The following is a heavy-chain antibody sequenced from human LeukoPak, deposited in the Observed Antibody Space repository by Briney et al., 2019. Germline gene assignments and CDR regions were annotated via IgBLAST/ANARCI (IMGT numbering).Heavy chain of an antibody. Sequence: ASVTVSCKASGYTFTSYDINWVRQATGQGLEWKGWMNPNSGNTGYAQKFQGRVTVARNTSINTAYMELSSLRSEDTAVYYCAKDGALLRWPVYYFDYWGQGTLVTVSS. D-gene: IGHD4-23*01. J-gene: IGHJ4*02. CDR3: AKDGALLRWPVYYFDY. CDR2: MNPNSGNT. CDR1: GYTFTSYD. V-gene: IGHV1-8*01.